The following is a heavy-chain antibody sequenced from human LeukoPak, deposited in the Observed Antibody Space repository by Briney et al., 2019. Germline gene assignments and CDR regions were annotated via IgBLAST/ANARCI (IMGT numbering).Heavy chain of an antibody. V-gene: IGHV1-18*01. CDR2: ISAYNGNT. CDR3: ARDGYRRQQLVPFEIRPDY. J-gene: IGHJ4*02. CDR1: GYTFTSYG. Sequence: GASVKVSCKASGYTFTSYGISWVRQAPGQGLEWMGWISAYNGNTNYAQKLQGRVTMTTDTSTSTAYMELRSLRSDDTAVYYCARDGYRRQQLVPFEIRPDYWGQGTLVTVSS. D-gene: IGHD6-13*01.